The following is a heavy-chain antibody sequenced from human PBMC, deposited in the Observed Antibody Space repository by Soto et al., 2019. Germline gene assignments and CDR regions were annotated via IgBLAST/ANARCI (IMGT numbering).Heavy chain of an antibody. CDR2: INPNNGVA. Sequence: ASVKVSCKASAYTFTGYYMNWVRQAPGQGLEWMGWINPNNGVANYAQKFQGRVTMTRDTSISTAYMDLSRLTSDDTAVYYFARGALAVANWFDPWGQGTQVTVSS. D-gene: IGHD6-19*01. J-gene: IGHJ5*02. CDR1: AYTFTGYY. CDR3: ARGALAVANWFDP. V-gene: IGHV1-2*02.